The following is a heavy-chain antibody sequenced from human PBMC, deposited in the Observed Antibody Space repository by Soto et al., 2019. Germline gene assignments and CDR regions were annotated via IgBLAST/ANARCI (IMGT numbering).Heavy chain of an antibody. V-gene: IGHV4-4*02. CDR3: AIVTGPTQFDY. Sequence: PSETLSLTCTVSGGSISSRQWWSWVRQPPGKGLEWIGELYHSGGTNYNPSLKSRVTISVDKSKNQFSLRLSSVTAADTAVYYCAIVTGPTQFDYWGQGTLVTVSS. CDR1: GGSISSRQW. D-gene: IGHD1-7*01. CDR2: LYHSGGT. J-gene: IGHJ4*02.